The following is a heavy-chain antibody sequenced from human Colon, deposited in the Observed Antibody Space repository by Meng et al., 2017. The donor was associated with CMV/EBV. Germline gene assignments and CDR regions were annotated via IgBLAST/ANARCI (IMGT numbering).Heavy chain of an antibody. V-gene: IGHV1-69*05. D-gene: IGHD3-3*01. CDR2: IIPIFGTA. J-gene: IGHJ6*02. CDR3: ARVGIFGVATGYYGMDV. CDR1: GGTFSSYA. Sequence: SVKVSCKASGGTFSSYAIGWVRQAPGQGLEWMGGIIPIFGTANYAQRFQGRVTITTDESTSTAYMELSSLRSEDTAVYYCARVGIFGVATGYYGMDVWGQGTTVTVSS.